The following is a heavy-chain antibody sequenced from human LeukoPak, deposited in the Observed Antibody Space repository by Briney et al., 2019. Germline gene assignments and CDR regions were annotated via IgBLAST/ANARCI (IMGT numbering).Heavy chain of an antibody. J-gene: IGHJ4*02. CDR2: INPNSGGT. Sequence: ASVKVSCKASGYTFTGYYMHWVRQAPGQGLEWMGWINPNSGGTNYAQKFQGWVTMTRDTSISTAYMELSRLRSDDTAVYYCARANYYDSSGYYFDDYWGQGTLVTVSS. V-gene: IGHV1-2*04. D-gene: IGHD3-22*01. CDR1: GYTFTGYY. CDR3: ARANYYDSSGYYFDDY.